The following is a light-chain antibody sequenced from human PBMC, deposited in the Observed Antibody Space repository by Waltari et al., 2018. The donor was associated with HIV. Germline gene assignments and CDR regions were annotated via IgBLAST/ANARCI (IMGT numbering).Light chain of an antibody. CDR2: GAS. CDR1: RIITTY. J-gene: IGKJ2*01. Sequence: DVQMTQSPSSLSASVGDRVTITCRASRIITTYLNWYQQKPGKAPKLLIYGASSLQSGVPSRFGGSGSGTDFTLTISSLQPEDFATYYCQQSYSIPYTFGQGTKLEIK. CDR3: QQSYSIPYT. V-gene: IGKV1-39*01.